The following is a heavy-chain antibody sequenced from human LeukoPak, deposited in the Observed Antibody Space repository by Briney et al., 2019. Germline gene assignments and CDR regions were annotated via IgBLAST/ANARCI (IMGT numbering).Heavy chain of an antibody. D-gene: IGHD3-10*01. V-gene: IGHV4-39*07. CDR1: GGSISITNYY. Sequence: SETLSLTCTVSGGSISITNYYWGWIRQPPGKGLEWIGNNYYDGSTYYNPSLKSRVTISVDTSKNQFSLKLSSVTAADTAVYYCARSILLWFGEPPAFDIWGQGTMVTVSS. J-gene: IGHJ3*02. CDR3: ARSILLWFGEPPAFDI. CDR2: NYYDGST.